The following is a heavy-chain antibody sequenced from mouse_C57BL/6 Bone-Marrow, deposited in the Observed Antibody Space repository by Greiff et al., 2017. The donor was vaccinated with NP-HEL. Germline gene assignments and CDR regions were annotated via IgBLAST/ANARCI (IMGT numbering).Heavy chain of an antibody. CDR3: ARGGGTGDYFDY. J-gene: IGHJ2*01. V-gene: IGHV5-4*01. D-gene: IGHD4-1*01. Sequence: VQLKESGGGLVKPGGSLKLSCAASGFTFSSYAMSWVRQTPEKRLEWVATISDGGSYTYYPDNVKGRFTISRDNAKNNLYLQMSHLKSEDTAMYYCARGGGTGDYFDYWGQGTTLTVSS. CDR2: ISDGGSYT. CDR1: GFTFSSYA.